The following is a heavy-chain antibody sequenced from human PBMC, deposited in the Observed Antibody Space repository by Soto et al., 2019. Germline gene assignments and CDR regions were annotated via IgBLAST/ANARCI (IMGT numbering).Heavy chain of an antibody. J-gene: IGHJ4*02. CDR1: GYNFASYW. CDR2: IDPSDSYT. CDR3: TTDAPINKY. V-gene: IGHV5-10-1*01. Sequence: LTISFKGSGYNFASYWISWVRQMPGKGLEWMGKIDPSDSYTNDIPSFQGHFTISADKSISTAYLQWSSLKTEDAGVYYCTTDAPINKYWGQGTLVTVSS.